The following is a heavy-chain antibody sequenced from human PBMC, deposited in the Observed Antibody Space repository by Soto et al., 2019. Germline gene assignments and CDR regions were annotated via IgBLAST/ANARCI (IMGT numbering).Heavy chain of an antibody. Sequence: PGGSLRLSCAASGFTFSDYYMSWIRQAPGKGLEWVSYISSSGSTIYYADSVKGRFTISRDNAKNSLYLQMNSLRAEDTAVYYCARDPPRRHCSGGSCYSALYYYYYMDVWGKGTTVTVSS. V-gene: IGHV3-11*01. CDR3: ARDPPRRHCSGGSCYSALYYYYYMDV. D-gene: IGHD2-15*01. J-gene: IGHJ6*03. CDR2: ISSSGSTI. CDR1: GFTFSDYY.